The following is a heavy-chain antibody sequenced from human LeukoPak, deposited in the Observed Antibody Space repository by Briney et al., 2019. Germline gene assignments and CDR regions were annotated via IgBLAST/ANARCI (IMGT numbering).Heavy chain of an antibody. V-gene: IGHV4-39*01. CDR1: GGSISNSIYY. D-gene: IGHD3-3*01. CDR2: IYYSGST. J-gene: IGHJ4*02. Sequence: SETLSLTCTVSGGSISNSIYYWGWIRQPPGKGLEWIGSIYYSGSTYSNPSLKSRVSISVDTSKNQFSLKLSSVAAADTAVYYCARLDFWSGYYIGFDYWGQGTLVTVSS. CDR3: ARLDFWSGYYIGFDY.